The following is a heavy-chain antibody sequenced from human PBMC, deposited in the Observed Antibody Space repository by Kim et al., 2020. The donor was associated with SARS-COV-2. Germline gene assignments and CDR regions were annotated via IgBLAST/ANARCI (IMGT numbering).Heavy chain of an antibody. CDR3: ATQPYQLLLPLDY. J-gene: IGHJ4*02. V-gene: IGHV4-39*01. Sequence: SETLSLTCTVSGCSISSSSYYWGWIRQPPGMGLEWIGSIYYSGSTYYNPFLKSRVTIPVDTSKNQFSLKLSSVTAADTAVYYYATQPYQLLLPLDYWGQGTRVTVSS. CDR2: IYYSGST. CDR1: GCSISSSSYY. D-gene: IGHD2-2*01.